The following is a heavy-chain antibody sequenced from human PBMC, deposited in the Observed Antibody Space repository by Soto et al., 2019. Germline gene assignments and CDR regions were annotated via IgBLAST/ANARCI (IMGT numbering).Heavy chain of an antibody. J-gene: IGHJ4*02. Sequence: GGSLRLSCAASGVTFSNYAMTWVRQAPGKGLEWVSGISGSGGTTFYAGSVKGRFAISRDNSKNTLYLQVNSLRAEDTAVYYCARTLSRYYDFWSGYSSVFDYWGQGTLVTV. V-gene: IGHV3-23*01. D-gene: IGHD3-3*01. CDR3: ARTLSRYYDFWSGYSSVFDY. CDR2: ISGSGGTT. CDR1: GVTFSNYA.